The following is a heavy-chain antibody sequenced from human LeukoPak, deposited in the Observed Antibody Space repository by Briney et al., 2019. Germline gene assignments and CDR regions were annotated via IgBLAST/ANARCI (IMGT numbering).Heavy chain of an antibody. J-gene: IGHJ5*02. V-gene: IGHV4-4*07. CDR2: IYTSGST. D-gene: IGHD4-11*01. CDR3: ARDAPKRSNYDYNWFDP. CDR1: GGSISSYY. Sequence: SETLSLTCTVSGGSISSYYWSWIRQPAGKGLEWIGRIYTSGSTNYNPSLKSRVTMSVDTSKNQFSLKLSSVTAADTAVYYCARDAPKRSNYDYNWFDPWGQGTLVTVSS.